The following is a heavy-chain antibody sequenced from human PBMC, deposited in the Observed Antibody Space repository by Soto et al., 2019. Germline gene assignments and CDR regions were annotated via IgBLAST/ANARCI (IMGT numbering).Heavy chain of an antibody. CDR1: GGSFSGYY. D-gene: IGHD6-6*01. J-gene: IGHJ3*02. CDR3: ATPGSSSSSDAFDI. Sequence: SETLSLTCAVYGGSFSGYYWSWIRQPPGKGLEWIGEINHSGSTNYNPSLRSRVTISVDTSKNQFSLKLSSVTAADTAVYYCATPGSSSSSDAFDIWGQGTMVTVSS. V-gene: IGHV4-34*01. CDR2: INHSGST.